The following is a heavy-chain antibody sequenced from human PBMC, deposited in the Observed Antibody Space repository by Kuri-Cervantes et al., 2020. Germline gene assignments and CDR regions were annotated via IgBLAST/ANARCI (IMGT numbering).Heavy chain of an antibody. CDR3: ARLVPYIVVVPAALRFDP. CDR1: GGSISSSSYY. J-gene: IGHJ5*02. D-gene: IGHD2-2*01. V-gene: IGHV4-39*01. Sequence: SETLPLTCTVSGGSISSSSYYWGWIRQPPGKGLEWIGSIYYSGSTYYNPSLKSRVTISVDTSKNQFSLKLSSVTAADTAVYYCARLVPYIVVVPAALRFDPWGQGTLVTVSS. CDR2: IYYSGST.